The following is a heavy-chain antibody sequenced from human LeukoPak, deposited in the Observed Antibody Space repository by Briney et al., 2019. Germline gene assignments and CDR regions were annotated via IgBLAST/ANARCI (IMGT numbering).Heavy chain of an antibody. V-gene: IGHV3-30*02. CDR3: AKDRTGTVSQYFDY. D-gene: IGHD4-17*01. CDR2: IWYDGSNK. CDR1: GFTFSSYA. J-gene: IGHJ4*02. Sequence: GGSLRLSCAASGFTFSSYAMHWVRQAPGKGLEWVAFIWYDGSNKYYADSVKGRFTISRDNSKNTLCLQMNSLRAEDTAVYYCAKDRTGTVSQYFDYWGQGTLVTVSS.